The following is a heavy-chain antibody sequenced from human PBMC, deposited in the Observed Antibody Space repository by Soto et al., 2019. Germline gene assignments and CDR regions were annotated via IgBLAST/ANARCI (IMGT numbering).Heavy chain of an antibody. Sequence: GESLKISCKGSGYSFTSYWIGWVRQMPGKGLEWMGIIYPGDSDTRYSPSFQGQVTISADKSISTAYLQWSSLKASDTAMYYCARQGATVTTLYYFDYWGQGTLVTVSS. CDR3: ARQGATVTTLYYFDY. D-gene: IGHD4-17*01. CDR1: GYSFTSYW. CDR2: IYPGDSDT. V-gene: IGHV5-51*01. J-gene: IGHJ4*02.